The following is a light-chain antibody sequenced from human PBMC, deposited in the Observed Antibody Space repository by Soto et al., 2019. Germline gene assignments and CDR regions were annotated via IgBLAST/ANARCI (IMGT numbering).Light chain of an antibody. V-gene: IGKV3-20*01. J-gene: IGKJ5*01. CDR2: GAS. CDR3: QHYNNWPQIT. CDR1: QSVSSSY. Sequence: EIVLTQSPGTLSLSPGERATLSCRASQSVSSSYLAWYQQKPGQAPRLLIYGASSRATGIPDRFSGSGSGTDFTLTISRLEPEDFAVYYCQHYNNWPQITFGQGTRLEIK.